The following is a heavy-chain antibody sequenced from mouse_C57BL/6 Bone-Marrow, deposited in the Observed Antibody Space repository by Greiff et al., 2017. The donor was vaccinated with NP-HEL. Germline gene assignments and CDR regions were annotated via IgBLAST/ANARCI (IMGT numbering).Heavy chain of an antibody. D-gene: IGHD4-1*01. Sequence: VQLQQSGAELARPGASVKLSCKASGYTFTSYGISWVKQRTGQGLEWIGEIYPRSGNTYYNEKFKGKATLTADKSSSTAYMELRSLTSEDSAVYFCARWGLGQRFAYWGQGTLVTVSA. V-gene: IGHV1-81*01. CDR3: ARWGLGQRFAY. CDR2: IYPRSGNT. J-gene: IGHJ3*01. CDR1: GYTFTSYG.